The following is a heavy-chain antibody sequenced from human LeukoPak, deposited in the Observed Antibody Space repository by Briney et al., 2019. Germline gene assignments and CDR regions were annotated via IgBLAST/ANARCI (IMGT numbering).Heavy chain of an antibody. CDR3: ARPGASSPGNWFAS. CDR1: GYTFTSYA. J-gene: IGHJ5*01. CDR2: FNTADGNT. Sequence: ASVKVSCKASGYTFTSYAMHWVRQAPGQGLEWMGWFNTADGNTKYSQKFQGRVTITRDTSASIVYLELTSLRSEDTAVYYCARPGASSPGNWFASWGQGTLVTVSS. V-gene: IGHV1-3*04. D-gene: IGHD6-13*01.